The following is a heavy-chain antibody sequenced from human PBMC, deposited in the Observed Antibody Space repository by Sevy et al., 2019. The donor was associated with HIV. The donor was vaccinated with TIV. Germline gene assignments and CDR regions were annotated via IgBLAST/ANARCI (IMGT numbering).Heavy chain of an antibody. V-gene: IGHV1-46*01. Sequence: ASVKVSCKASGHTSTEYFVHWVRQAPGQRPQWMGVITPTSGTTSYSQTFQGRLIMTSDTSTTTVHMELTSLRSEDTAIYYYATHPSFGWGTFSFLQDWGQGTLVTVSS. J-gene: IGHJ1*01. D-gene: IGHD3-10*01. CDR1: GHTSTEYF. CDR2: ITPTSGTT. CDR3: ATHPSFGWGTFSFLQD.